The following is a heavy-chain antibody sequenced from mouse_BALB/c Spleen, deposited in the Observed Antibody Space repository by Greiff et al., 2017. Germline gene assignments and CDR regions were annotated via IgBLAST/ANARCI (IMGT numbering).Heavy chain of an antibody. J-gene: IGHJ2*01. Sequence: VKLMESGPGLVAPSQSLSITCTVSGFSLTSYGVHWVRQPPGKGLEWLGVIWAGGSTNYNSALMSRLSISKDNSKSQVFLKMNSLQTDDTAMYYCARGVGVRGYFDYWGQGTTLTVSS. CDR3: ARGVGVRGYFDY. V-gene: IGHV2-9*02. D-gene: IGHD3-1*01. CDR1: GFSLTSYG. CDR2: IWAGGST.